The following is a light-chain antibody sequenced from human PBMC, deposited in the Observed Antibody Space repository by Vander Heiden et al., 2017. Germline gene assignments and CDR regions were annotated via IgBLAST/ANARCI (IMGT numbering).Light chain of an antibody. J-gene: IGLJ2*01. Sequence: QSVLTQPPSASGTPGQRVTISCSGSSSNIGSNTVNWYRQLPGTAPNLLIYSNNQRPSGVPDRFSGSKSGTSASLAISGLQSEDEADYYCAAWDDSLNGVVFGGGTKLTVL. CDR2: SNN. CDR3: AAWDDSLNGVV. CDR1: SSNIGSNT. V-gene: IGLV1-44*01.